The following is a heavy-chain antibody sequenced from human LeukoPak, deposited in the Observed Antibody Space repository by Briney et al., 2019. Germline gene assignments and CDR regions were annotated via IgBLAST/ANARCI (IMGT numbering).Heavy chain of an antibody. Sequence: SETLSLTCAVSGGSISSDHWWSWVRQPPGKGLEWIGEIHHSGSTNYNPSLKSRVTISVDKLKNQFSLKMSSVTAADTAVYYCASKLTAVAGYFDYWGQGTLVTVSS. V-gene: IGHV4-4*02. J-gene: IGHJ4*02. CDR1: GGSISSDHW. D-gene: IGHD6-19*01. CDR3: ASKLTAVAGYFDY. CDR2: IHHSGST.